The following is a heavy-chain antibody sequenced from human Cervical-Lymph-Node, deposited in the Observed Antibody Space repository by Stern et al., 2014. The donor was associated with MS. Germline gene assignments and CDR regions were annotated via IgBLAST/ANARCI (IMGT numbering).Heavy chain of an antibody. CDR1: GGSMSSKY. D-gene: IGHD1-26*01. CDR3: ARVTGRGTRQNWFDS. J-gene: IGHJ5*01. CDR2: VYSDVST. V-gene: IGHV4-59*01. Sequence: QVQLQESGPGLVKPSETVSLTCTVSGGSMSSKYWNWIRQPPGQGLEWIGYVYSDVSTNYKPSLNSRGIISRETSTQQFAPILISVTAADTAVYYCARVTGRGTRQNWFDSWGKGTLVTVSS.